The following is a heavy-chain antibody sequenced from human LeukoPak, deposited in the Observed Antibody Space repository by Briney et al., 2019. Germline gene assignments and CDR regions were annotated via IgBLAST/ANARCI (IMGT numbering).Heavy chain of an antibody. J-gene: IGHJ4*02. CDR3: ARWLPPEAPRITIFGVVKGRSRGLDY. V-gene: IGHV4-39*07. CDR2: INHSGST. D-gene: IGHD3-3*01. CDR1: GGSISSSSYY. Sequence: PSETLSLTCTVSGGSISSSSYYWSWIRQPPGKGLEWIGEINHSGSTNYNPSLKSRVTISVDTSKNQFSLKLSSATAADTAVYYCARWLPPEAPRITIFGVVKGRSRGLDYWGQGTLVTVSS.